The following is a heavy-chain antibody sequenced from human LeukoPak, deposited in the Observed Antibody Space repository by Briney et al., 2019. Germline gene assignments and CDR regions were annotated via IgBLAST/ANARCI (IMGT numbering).Heavy chain of an antibody. V-gene: IGHV4-34*01. Sequence: PSETLSLTCAVYGGSFSGYYWSWIRQPPGKGLEWIGEINHSGSTNYNPSLKSRVTISVDTSKNQFSLKLSSVTAADTAVYYCAREIFRDPGARGGWFDPWGQGTLVTVSS. CDR2: INHSGST. D-gene: IGHD3-10*01. J-gene: IGHJ5*02. CDR3: AREIFRDPGARGGWFDP. CDR1: GGSFSGYY.